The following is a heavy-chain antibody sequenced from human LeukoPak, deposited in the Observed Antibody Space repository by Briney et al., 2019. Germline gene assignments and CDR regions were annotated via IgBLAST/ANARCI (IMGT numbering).Heavy chain of an antibody. CDR1: GFTFSNYW. CDR2: IKQDGSEK. J-gene: IGHJ1*01. V-gene: IGHV3-7*01. D-gene: IGHD3-22*01. CDR3: ARDKRETYYYDSSGYYYEEYFQH. Sequence: GGSLRLSCVVSGFTFSNYWMTWVRQAPGRGLEWVANIKQDGSEKYYVDSVKGRFTISRDNAKNSLYLQMSSLRAEDMAVYYCARDKRETYYYDSSGYYYEEYFQHWGQGTLVTVSS.